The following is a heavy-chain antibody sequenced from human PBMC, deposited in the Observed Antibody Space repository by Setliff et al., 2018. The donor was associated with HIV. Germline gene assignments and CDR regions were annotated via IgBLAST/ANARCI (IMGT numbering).Heavy chain of an antibody. Sequence: GGSLRLSCAASGFTVSSNYMSWVRQAPGKGLEWVSVIYSGGSTYHADSVKGRFTISRDNSKNTLYLQMNSLRAEDTAVYYCAKDPRAAVATICDYWGQGTLVTVSS. CDR1: GFTVSSNY. J-gene: IGHJ4*02. CDR2: IYSGGST. V-gene: IGHV3-53*01. D-gene: IGHD5-12*01. CDR3: AKDPRAAVATICDY.